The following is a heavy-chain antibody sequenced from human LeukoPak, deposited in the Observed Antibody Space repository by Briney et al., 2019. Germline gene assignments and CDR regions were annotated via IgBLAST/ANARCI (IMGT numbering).Heavy chain of an antibody. CDR1: GASITSYY. D-gene: IGHD3-10*01. CDR3: ARYFGGFDY. Sequence: TSETLSLTCTVSGASITSYYWSWIRQPPGKGLEWIGYIFFSGSTSYNPSLKSRVTISVDMSKNQFSLKLRSVTAADTAVYYCARYFGGFDYWGQGTLVTVSS. CDR2: IFFSGST. J-gene: IGHJ4*02. V-gene: IGHV4-59*01.